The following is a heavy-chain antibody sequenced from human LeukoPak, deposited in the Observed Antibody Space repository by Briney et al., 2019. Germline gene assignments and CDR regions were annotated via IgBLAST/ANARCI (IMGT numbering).Heavy chain of an antibody. CDR3: ASRSVPAAINFDY. CDR2: INPNSGGT. Sequence: ASVKVSCKASGYTFTGYYMHWVRQAPGQGLEWMGWINPNSGGTNYAQKFQGRVTMTRDTSISTAHMELSRLRSDDTAVYYCASRSVPAAINFDYWGQGTLVTVSS. D-gene: IGHD2-2*02. J-gene: IGHJ4*02. CDR1: GYTFTGYY. V-gene: IGHV1-2*02.